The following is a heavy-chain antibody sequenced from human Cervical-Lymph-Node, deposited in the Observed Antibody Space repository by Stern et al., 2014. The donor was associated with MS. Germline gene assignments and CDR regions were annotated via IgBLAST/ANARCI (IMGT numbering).Heavy chain of an antibody. J-gene: IGHJ4*02. Sequence: DQLVQSGAEVKKPGESLKISCKVSGYSFASYWIGWVRQMPRQGLALKGIIYPGDSDTRYSPSFQGQVTISADKSTSTAYLQWSSLKASDTAMYFCARRGDGYNGADHWGQGTRVTVSS. CDR2: IYPGDSDT. V-gene: IGHV5-51*03. CDR1: GYSFASYW. CDR3: ARRGDGYNGADH. D-gene: IGHD5-24*01.